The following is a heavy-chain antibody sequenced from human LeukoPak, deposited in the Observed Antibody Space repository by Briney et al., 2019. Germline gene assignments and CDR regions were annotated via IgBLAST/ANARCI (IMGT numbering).Heavy chain of an antibody. V-gene: IGHV3-66*01. D-gene: IGHD3-3*01. CDR3: ARTARSYDFWSGRINWFDP. Sequence: GGSLRLSCAASGFTVSSNYMSWVRQAPGKGLEWVSVIYSGGSTYYADSVKGRFTISRDNSKNTLYLQMNSLRAEDTAVYYCARTARSYDFWSGRINWFDPWGQGTLVTVSS. J-gene: IGHJ5*02. CDR2: IYSGGST. CDR1: GFTVSSNY.